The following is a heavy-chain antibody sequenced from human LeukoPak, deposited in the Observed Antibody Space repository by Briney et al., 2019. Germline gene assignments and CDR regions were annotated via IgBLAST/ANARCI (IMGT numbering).Heavy chain of an antibody. CDR2: IYYSGST. CDR1: GGSISSGGYY. D-gene: IGHD1-26*01. V-gene: IGHV4-31*03. CDR3: PRANSGSYYAFDY. J-gene: IGHJ4*02. Sequence: SQTLSLTCTVSGGSISSGGYYWSWIRQHPGKGLEWIGYIYYSGSTYYNPSLKSRVTISVDTSKNQFSLKLSSVTAADTAVYYCPRANSGSYYAFDYWGQGTLVTVSS.